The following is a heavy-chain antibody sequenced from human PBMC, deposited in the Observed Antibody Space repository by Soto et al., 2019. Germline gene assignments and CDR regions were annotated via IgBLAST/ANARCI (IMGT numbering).Heavy chain of an antibody. J-gene: IGHJ6*03. CDR1: GYTFTSYD. V-gene: IGHV1-8*01. Sequence: VASVKVSCKASGYTFTSYDINWVRQATGQGLEWMGWMNPNSGNTGYAQKFQGRVTMTRNTSISTAYMELNSLRSEDTAVYYCARYDHSDYAYYYTDSRGKGPPVTSP. D-gene: IGHD3-3*01. CDR2: MNPNSGNT. CDR3: ARYDHSDYAYYYTDS.